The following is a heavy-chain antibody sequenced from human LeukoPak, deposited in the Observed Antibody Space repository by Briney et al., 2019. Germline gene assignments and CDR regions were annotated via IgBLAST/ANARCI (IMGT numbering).Heavy chain of an antibody. CDR1: GYTFTGYY. CDR3: TRESGSYHGNDY. CDR2: INPNNGAT. J-gene: IGHJ4*02. D-gene: IGHD1-26*01. Sequence: ASVNVSCKASGYTFTGYYMHWVRQAPGQGLEWMGRINPNNGATNYAQKLQGRVTITGDTSISTAYMELSSLRSDDTAVYYCTRESGSYHGNDYWGQGTLVTVSS. V-gene: IGHV1-2*06.